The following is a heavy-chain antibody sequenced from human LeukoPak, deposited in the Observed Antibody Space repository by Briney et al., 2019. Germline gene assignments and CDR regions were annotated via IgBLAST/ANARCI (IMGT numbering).Heavy chain of an antibody. Sequence: GESLRLSCAASGFTFSYYWMHWVCQVPGKGLVWVSRINSDGSSTSYADSVKGRFTISRDNAKNTLYLQMNSLRAEDTAVYYCARGPSYSSGWYGIDYWGQGTLVTVSS. J-gene: IGHJ4*02. V-gene: IGHV3-74*01. CDR1: GFTFSYYW. D-gene: IGHD6-19*01. CDR2: INSDGSST. CDR3: ARGPSYSSGWYGIDY.